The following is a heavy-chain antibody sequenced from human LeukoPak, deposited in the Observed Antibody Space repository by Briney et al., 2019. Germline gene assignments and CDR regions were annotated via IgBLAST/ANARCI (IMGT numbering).Heavy chain of an antibody. CDR1: GYTFTSYG. Sequence: ASVTVSCTASGYTFTSYGINWVRQATGQGLEWMGWMNPNSSNTGYAQKFQGRVTMTRNISTGTAYMELSSLRSEDTATYYCVRVPPRTTNYAYWGQGTLVTVSS. CDR3: VRVPPRTTNYAY. V-gene: IGHV1-8*01. D-gene: IGHD3-16*01. CDR2: MNPNSSNT. J-gene: IGHJ4*02.